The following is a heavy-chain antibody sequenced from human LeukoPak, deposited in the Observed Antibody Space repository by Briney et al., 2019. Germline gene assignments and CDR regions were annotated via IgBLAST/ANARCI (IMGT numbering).Heavy chain of an antibody. J-gene: IGHJ4*02. Sequence: GGSLRLSCAASGFTFDDYAMHWVRQVPGKGLEWVSGICWNSGSIGYADSVKGRFTISRDNSKNSLYLQMNSLRAEDTALYYCAKDISITMVRGAIDYWGQGTLVTVSS. V-gene: IGHV3-9*01. CDR3: AKDISITMVRGAIDY. CDR2: ICWNSGSI. CDR1: GFTFDDYA. D-gene: IGHD3-10*01.